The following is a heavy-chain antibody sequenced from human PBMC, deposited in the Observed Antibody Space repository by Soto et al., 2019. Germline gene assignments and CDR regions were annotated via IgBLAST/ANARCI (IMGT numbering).Heavy chain of an antibody. D-gene: IGHD3-10*01. CDR1: GGSISSYY. CDR3: ATYYYCSGSIQGGWFDP. J-gene: IGHJ5*02. Sequence: QVQLQESGPGLVKPSETLSLTCTVSGGSISSYYWSWIRQPPGKGLERIGYIYYSWSTNYNPYLTSRVTISVDTAKTQFSLKLSPVTAADTAVYYCATYYYCSGSIQGGWFDPWGQGTLVTVSS. V-gene: IGHV4-59*01. CDR2: IYYSWST.